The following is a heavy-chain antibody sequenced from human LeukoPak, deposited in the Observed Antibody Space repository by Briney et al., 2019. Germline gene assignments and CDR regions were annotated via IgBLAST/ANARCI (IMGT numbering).Heavy chain of an antibody. CDR1: GDSISSRSYY. CDR3: ARLSGIYYDYDWGRYPWFCVDY. CDR2: VNYAETS. D-gene: IGHD3-16*02. V-gene: IGHV4-39*01. Sequence: SGTLSLTRAVSGDSISSRSYYWGWIRQTPGKGLEWIGSVNYAETSHYTPSLKSRVTISVDTSENQFSLKMSSLTASDTAVYYCARLSGIYYDYDWGRYPWFCVDYWGQGTVVTVSS. J-gene: IGHJ4*02.